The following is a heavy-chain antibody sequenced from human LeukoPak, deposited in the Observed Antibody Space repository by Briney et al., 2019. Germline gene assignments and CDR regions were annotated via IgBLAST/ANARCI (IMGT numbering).Heavy chain of an antibody. CDR3: ARQRYFDWLPDY. Sequence: PSETLSLTCTVSGGSISSSNYYWGWIRQPPRKGLEWIGSMYYSGSTYYNPSLKSRVTISADTSKDQFSLKLSSVTAADTAVYYCARQRYFDWLPDYWGQGTLVTVSS. J-gene: IGHJ4*02. CDR2: MYYSGST. D-gene: IGHD3-9*01. CDR1: GGSISSSNYY. V-gene: IGHV4-39*01.